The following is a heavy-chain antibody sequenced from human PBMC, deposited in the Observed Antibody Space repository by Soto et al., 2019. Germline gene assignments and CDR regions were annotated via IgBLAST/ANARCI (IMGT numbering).Heavy chain of an antibody. CDR3: ASDYPYYYYGMEV. CDR1: GFTFSSYW. V-gene: IGHV3-74*01. Sequence: GGSLRVSCAAFGFTFSSYWMHWVRQAPGKGLVWVSRINSDGSSTSYADSVKGRFTISRDNAKNTLYLQMNSLRAEDTAVYYCASDYPYYYYGMEVWGQGTTVTVSS. CDR2: INSDGSST. J-gene: IGHJ6*02.